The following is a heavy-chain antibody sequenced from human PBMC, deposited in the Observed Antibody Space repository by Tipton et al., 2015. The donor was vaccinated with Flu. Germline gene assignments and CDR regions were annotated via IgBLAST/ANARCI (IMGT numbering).Heavy chain of an antibody. CDR3: TRKLVEY. CDR1: GFTFSGYG. D-gene: IGHD2-2*01. Sequence: SGFTFSGYGMHWVRQAPGKGLEWVANINQDGSVNYYVDSVKGRFTISRDNAKNSLYLHMNSLRAEDTAVYYCTRKLVEYWGQGTLVTVSS. V-gene: IGHV3-7*01. CDR2: INQDGSVN. J-gene: IGHJ4*02.